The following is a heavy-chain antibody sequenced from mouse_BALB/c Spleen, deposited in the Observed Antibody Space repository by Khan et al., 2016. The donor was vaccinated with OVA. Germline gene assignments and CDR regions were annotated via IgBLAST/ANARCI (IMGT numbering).Heavy chain of an antibody. V-gene: IGHV5-12-2*01. CDR3: SRPSTTEYYYIMDH. CDR1: GFTFSSYT. D-gene: IGHD1-1*01. CDR2: ISNGGSNA. Sequence: EVQLVESGGDLVQTGGSLKLSCAASGFTFSSYTMSWVRQTPEKRLEWVAFISNGGSNAYYPDTVKGRFTISRDNAKKTLYLQMSSLKSEDTAMYYSSRPSTTEYYYIMDHWGQGTSVTVSS. J-gene: IGHJ4*01.